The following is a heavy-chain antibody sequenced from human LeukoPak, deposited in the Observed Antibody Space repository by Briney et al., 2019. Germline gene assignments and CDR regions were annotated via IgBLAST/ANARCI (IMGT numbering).Heavy chain of an antibody. CDR2: IKKDGSEK. CDR1: GFTFSSYW. Sequence: GGSLRLSCAASGFTFSSYWMSWVRQAPGKGLEWVANIKKDGSEKYYVDSVKGRFTISRDNDKNSLYLQMNSLRAEDTAVYYCARPNQGVLSWFEYWGQGTMVTVSS. D-gene: IGHD2-8*01. CDR3: ARPNQGVLSWFEY. V-gene: IGHV3-7*01. J-gene: IGHJ4*02.